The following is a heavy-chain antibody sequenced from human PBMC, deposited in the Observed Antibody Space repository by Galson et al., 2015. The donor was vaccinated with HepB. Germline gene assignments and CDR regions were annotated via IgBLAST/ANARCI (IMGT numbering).Heavy chain of an antibody. Sequence: SLRLSCAASGFTFSDYHMNWVRQAPGKGLEWVSFISTTSSNTIYYGASVKGRVTISRDDAKSSLYLQMNSLRPEDTAVYYCARSDAFDVWGQGTMVTVSS. CDR3: ARSDAFDV. CDR1: GFTFSDYH. J-gene: IGHJ3*01. CDR2: ISTTSSNTI. V-gene: IGHV3-48*01.